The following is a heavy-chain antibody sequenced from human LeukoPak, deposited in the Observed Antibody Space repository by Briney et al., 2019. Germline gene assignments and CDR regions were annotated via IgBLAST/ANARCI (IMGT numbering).Heavy chain of an antibody. Sequence: RPGRSLRLSCAASGFTFSSYGMHWVRQAPGKGLEWVAVISYDGSNKYYADSVKGRFTISRDNSKNTLYLQMNSLRGEDTAVYYCAKADSARGVTLKSTIDYWGQGTLVTVSS. J-gene: IGHJ4*02. CDR2: ISYDGSNK. D-gene: IGHD2-21*02. CDR3: AKADSARGVTLKSTIDY. V-gene: IGHV3-30*18. CDR1: GFTFSSYG.